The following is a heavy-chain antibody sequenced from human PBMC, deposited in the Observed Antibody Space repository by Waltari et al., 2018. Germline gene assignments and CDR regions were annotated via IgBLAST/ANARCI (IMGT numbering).Heavy chain of an antibody. CDR2: INSDGGDT. CDR3: TRDSPSWI. Sequence: EGQLVESGGGLVQPGGSLKLSCAASGFACSGFWKHWVRQVPGQGLVWVSRINSDGGDTSYADSVRGRFTVSRDNAKNMVYLQMKSLRAEDTAIYYCTRDSPSWIWGQGTMVSVSS. J-gene: IGHJ3*02. V-gene: IGHV3-74*01. CDR1: GFACSGFW.